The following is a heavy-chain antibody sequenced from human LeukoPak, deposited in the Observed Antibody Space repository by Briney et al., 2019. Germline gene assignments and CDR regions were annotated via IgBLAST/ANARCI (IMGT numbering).Heavy chain of an antibody. J-gene: IGHJ4*02. CDR1: GYTLTELS. CDR2: FDPEDGET. V-gene: IGHV1-24*01. Sequence: ASVKVSCKVSGYTLTELSMHWVRQAPGKGLEWMGGFDPEDGETIYAQKFQGRVTMTEDTSTDTAYMELSSLRSEDTAVYYCATGLPLRIQNYYDSSGYFDYWGQGTLVTVSS. D-gene: IGHD3-22*01. CDR3: ATGLPLRIQNYYDSSGYFDY.